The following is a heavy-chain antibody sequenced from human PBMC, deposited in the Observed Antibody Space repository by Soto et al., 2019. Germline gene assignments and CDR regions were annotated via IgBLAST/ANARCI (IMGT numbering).Heavy chain of an antibody. CDR1: GFTFSSYG. CDR3: ARDSACTNGVCYGAVGVLDV. Sequence: HPGGSLRLSCAASGFTFSSYGMHWVRQAPGKGLEWVAVIWYDGSNKYYADSVKGRFTISRDNSKNTLYLQMNSLRAEDTAVYYCARDSACTNGVCYGAVGVLDVWGKGTTVTVSS. CDR2: IWYDGSNK. V-gene: IGHV3-33*01. J-gene: IGHJ6*04. D-gene: IGHD2-8*01.